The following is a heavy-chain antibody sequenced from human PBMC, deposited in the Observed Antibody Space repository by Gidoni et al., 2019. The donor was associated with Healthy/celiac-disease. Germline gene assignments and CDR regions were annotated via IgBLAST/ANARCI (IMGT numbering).Heavy chain of an antibody. CDR1: GGSISRGDYY. CDR3: ARGAYGSGSYHYYYYGMDV. CDR2: IYYSGST. V-gene: IGHV4-30-4*01. J-gene: IGHJ6*02. D-gene: IGHD3-10*01. Sequence: QVQLQESGPGLVKPSQTLSLTCTVSGGSISRGDYYWSWIRQPPGKGLEWIGYIYYSGSTYYNPSLKSRVTISVDTSKNQFSLKLSSVTAADTAVYYCARGAYGSGSYHYYYYGMDVWGQGTTVTVSS.